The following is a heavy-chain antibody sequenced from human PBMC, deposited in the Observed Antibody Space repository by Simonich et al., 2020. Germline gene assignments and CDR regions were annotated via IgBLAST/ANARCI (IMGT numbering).Heavy chain of an antibody. CDR3: ARTNTMRELDTMVRGVDYFDY. Sequence: QVQLVQSGAEVKKPGSSVKVSCKASGGTFSSYAIRWVRQAPGQGLEWKGGTIPILGEANNAQKVQGRATITADKSTSTAYMELSSLRSEDTAVYYCARTNTMRELDTMVRGVDYFDYWGQGTLVTVSS. J-gene: IGHJ4*02. CDR1: GGTFSSYA. CDR2: TIPILGEA. D-gene: IGHD3-10*01. V-gene: IGHV1-69*06.